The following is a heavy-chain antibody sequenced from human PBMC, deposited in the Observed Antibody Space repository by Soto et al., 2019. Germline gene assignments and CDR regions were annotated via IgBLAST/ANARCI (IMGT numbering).Heavy chain of an antibody. CDR3: ARNGDDCSGGSCYDGTPKRDSYYYMDV. CDR1: GGSISSGGYY. J-gene: IGHJ6*03. Sequence: SETLSLTCTVSGGSISSGGYYWSWIRQHPGKGLEWIGYIYYGGSTYYNPSLKSRVTISVDTSKNQFSLKLSSVTAADTAVYYCARNGDDCSGGSCYDGTPKRDSYYYMDVWGKGTTVTVSS. D-gene: IGHD2-15*01. CDR2: IYYGGST. V-gene: IGHV4-31*03.